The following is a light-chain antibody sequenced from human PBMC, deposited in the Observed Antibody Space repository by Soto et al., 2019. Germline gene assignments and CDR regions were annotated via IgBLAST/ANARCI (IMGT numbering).Light chain of an antibody. CDR1: QSVNSNY. J-gene: IGKJ5*01. V-gene: IGKV3-20*01. CDR2: GAS. Sequence: EIVLTQSPGTLSLSPGERATLSCRARQSVNSNYLAWYQQKPGQAPSLLIYGASSRATGIPDRFSGSGSGTDFTLTISRLEPEDFAVYYCQQYGTSPITFGQGTRLGIK. CDR3: QQYGTSPIT.